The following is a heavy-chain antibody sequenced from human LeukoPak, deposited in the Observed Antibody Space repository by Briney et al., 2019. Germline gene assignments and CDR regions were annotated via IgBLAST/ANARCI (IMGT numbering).Heavy chain of an antibody. CDR2: MNPNSGNT. Sequence: ASVKVSCKASGYTFTSYDINWVRQATGQGLEWMGWMNPNSGNTGYAQKLQGRVTITRNTSISTAYMELSSLRSEDTAVYYCARQKGGYDILTGYYIGGIDYWGQGALVTVSS. CDR3: ARQKGGYDILTGYYIGGIDY. D-gene: IGHD3-9*01. J-gene: IGHJ4*02. V-gene: IGHV1-8*03. CDR1: GYTFTSYD.